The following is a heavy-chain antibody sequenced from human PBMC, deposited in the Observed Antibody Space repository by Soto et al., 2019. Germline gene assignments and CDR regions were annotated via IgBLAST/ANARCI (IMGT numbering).Heavy chain of an antibody. CDR2: IYYSGST. J-gene: IGHJ6*02. Sequence: SETLSLTCTVSGGSISSGRYYWSWIRQHPGKGLEWIGYIYYSGSTYYNPSLKSRVTISVDTSKNQFSLKLSSVTAADTAVYYCARVCGGDCHYGMDVWGQGATVTVSS. CDR1: GGSISSGRYY. CDR3: ARVCGGDCHYGMDV. V-gene: IGHV4-31*03. D-gene: IGHD2-21*02.